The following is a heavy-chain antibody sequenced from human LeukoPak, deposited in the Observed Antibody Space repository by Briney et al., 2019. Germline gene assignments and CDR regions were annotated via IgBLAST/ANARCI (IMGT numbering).Heavy chain of an antibody. Sequence: GGSLRLSCAVSGLTFSDYYMSWTRQAPGKGPELVSYISPSGSSIFYVDSVKGRFTISRDNAKNSLYLQMNSLRAEDTAVYYCAKESVAGSPFFDYWGQGTLVTVSS. J-gene: IGHJ4*02. V-gene: IGHV3-11*01. D-gene: IGHD6-19*01. CDR3: AKESVAGSPFFDY. CDR2: ISPSGSSI. CDR1: GLTFSDYY.